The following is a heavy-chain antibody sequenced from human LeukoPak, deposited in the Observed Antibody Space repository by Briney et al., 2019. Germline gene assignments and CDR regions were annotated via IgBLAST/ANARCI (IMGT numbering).Heavy chain of an antibody. CDR1: GFTFSNAW. D-gene: IGHD1-1*01. CDR3: TTDGAYNWNDVAWFDP. J-gene: IGHJ5*02. Sequence: GGSLRLSCAASGFTFSNAWMSWVRQAPGKGLEWVGRIKSKTDGGTTDYAAPVKGRFTISRDDSKNTLCLQMNSLKTEDTAVYYCTTDGAYNWNDVAWFDPWGKGTLVTVSS. CDR2: IKSKTDGGTT. V-gene: IGHV3-15*01.